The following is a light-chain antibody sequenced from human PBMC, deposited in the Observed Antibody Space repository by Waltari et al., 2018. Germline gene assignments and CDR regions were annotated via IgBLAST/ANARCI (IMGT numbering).Light chain of an antibody. CDR1: GSDVGGYDY. Sequence: QSALTQPASVSGSPGQSITFSCTGTGSDVGGYDYVSWYQQHPGKVPKLMIYEVSTRPSGVSNRFSGSKSGNTASLTISGLQAEDEADYYCLSYTSSSTYVFGTGTKVTVL. J-gene: IGLJ1*01. CDR3: LSYTSSSTYV. V-gene: IGLV2-14*01. CDR2: EVS.